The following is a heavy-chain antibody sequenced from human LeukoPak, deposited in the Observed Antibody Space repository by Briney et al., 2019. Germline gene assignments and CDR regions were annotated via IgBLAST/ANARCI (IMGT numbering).Heavy chain of an antibody. V-gene: IGHV1-69*05. Sequence: ASVKVSCKASGGTFSSYAISWVRQAPGQGLEWMGGIIPIFGTANYAQKFQGRVTITTDESTSTAYMELSSLRSEDTAVYYCATGPPSGRGDDYWGQGTLVTVSS. CDR3: ATGPPSGRGDDY. CDR1: GGTFSSYA. J-gene: IGHJ4*02. CDR2: IIPIFGTA. D-gene: IGHD3-3*01.